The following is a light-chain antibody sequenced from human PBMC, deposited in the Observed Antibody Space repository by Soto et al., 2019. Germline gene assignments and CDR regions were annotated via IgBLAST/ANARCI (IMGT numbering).Light chain of an antibody. CDR3: QHRSNWPPFT. V-gene: IGKV3-11*01. Sequence: EIVLTQSPATLSLSPGERATLSCRASQSVSSYLAWYQHKPGQAPRLLIYDASNRATGIPAKFSGSGSETDFTLTISSLEPEDFAVYYCQHRSNWPPFTFGQGTRLEIK. J-gene: IGKJ5*01. CDR2: DAS. CDR1: QSVSSY.